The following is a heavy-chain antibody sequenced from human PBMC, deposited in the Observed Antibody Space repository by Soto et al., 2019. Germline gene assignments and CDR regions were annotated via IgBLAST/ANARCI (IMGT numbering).Heavy chain of an antibody. CDR2: ISGSGGST. D-gene: IGHD2-2*01. CDR1: GFTFSSYA. CDR3: AKDLGFSVVPAAMPCNDAFDI. V-gene: IGHV3-23*01. J-gene: IGHJ3*02. Sequence: EVQLLESGGGLVQPGGSLRLSCAASGFTFSSYAMSWVRQAPGKGLEWVSAISGSGGSTYYADSVKGRFTISRDNSKNPLYLQMNSLRAEDTAVYYCAKDLGFSVVPAAMPCNDAFDIWGQGTMVTVSS.